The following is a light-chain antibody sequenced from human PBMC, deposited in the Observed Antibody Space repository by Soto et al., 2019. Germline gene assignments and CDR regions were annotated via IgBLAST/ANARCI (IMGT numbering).Light chain of an antibody. V-gene: IGKV3-11*01. CDR1: QSVSSK. CDR3: QQRSKWPPEVT. J-gene: IGKJ5*01. CDR2: DAS. Sequence: EIVMTQSPATLSVSPGEGATLSCRASQSVSSKLAWYQQKPGQAPRLLIYDASNRATGISARFSGSGSGTDFTLTISSLEPEDFAVYYCQQRSKWPPEVTFGQGTRLEIK.